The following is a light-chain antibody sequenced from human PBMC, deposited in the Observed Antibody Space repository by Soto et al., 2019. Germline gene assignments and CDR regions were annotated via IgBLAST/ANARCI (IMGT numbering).Light chain of an antibody. CDR2: DAS. J-gene: IGKJ1*01. CDR1: ESVNNN. Sequence: EIVMTQSPATLSVSPGERANLSCRASESVNNNLAWYQQKPGQAPRLLIYDASNRATGIPARFSGSGSGADFTLTISRVEPEDFAVYYCHQYGRSPWTLGQGTKVDIK. V-gene: IGKV3D-15*01. CDR3: HQYGRSPWT.